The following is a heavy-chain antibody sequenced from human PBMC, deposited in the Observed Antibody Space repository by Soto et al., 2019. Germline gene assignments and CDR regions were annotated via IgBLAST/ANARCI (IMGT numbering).Heavy chain of an antibody. CDR1: GGSISSGVYY. CDR2: IYYSGST. J-gene: IGHJ4*02. CDR3: ASRSIVGALFDY. Sequence: SETLSLTCTVSGGSISSGVYYGIWIRQHPGKGLEWIGYIYYSGSTYYNPSLESRVTISVDTSKNQFSLELSSVTAADTAVYYCASRSIVGALFDYWGQGTLVTVSS. V-gene: IGHV4-31*03. D-gene: IGHD1-26*01.